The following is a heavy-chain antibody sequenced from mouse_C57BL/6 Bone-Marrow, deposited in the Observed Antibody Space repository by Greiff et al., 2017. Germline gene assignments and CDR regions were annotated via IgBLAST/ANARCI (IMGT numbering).Heavy chain of an antibody. D-gene: IGHD2-5*01. Sequence: VQLKESGAELVRPGASVKLSCTASGFNIKDDYMHWVKQRPEQGLEWIGWIDPENGDTEYASKFQGKATITADKSSNTAYLQLSSLTSEDTAVYYCTTGSNYDARDYWGQGTSVTVSS. CDR3: TTGSNYDARDY. CDR2: IDPENGDT. V-gene: IGHV14-4*01. J-gene: IGHJ4*01. CDR1: GFNIKDDY.